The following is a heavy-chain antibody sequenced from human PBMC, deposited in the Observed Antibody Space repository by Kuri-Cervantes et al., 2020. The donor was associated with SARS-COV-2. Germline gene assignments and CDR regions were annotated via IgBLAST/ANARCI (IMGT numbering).Heavy chain of an antibody. CDR2: ISGSGDST. CDR3: AKLKRYQLLRYHMDV. CDR1: GFTFSSYD. Sequence: GESLKISCAASGFTFSSYDMSWVRQAPGKGLEWVSSISGSGDSTYYGDSVKGRFTISRDDSKNTLYLQMNGLRAEDTAVYYCAKLKRYQLLRYHMDVWGKGTTVTVSS. V-gene: IGHV3-23*01. D-gene: IGHD2-2*01. J-gene: IGHJ6*03.